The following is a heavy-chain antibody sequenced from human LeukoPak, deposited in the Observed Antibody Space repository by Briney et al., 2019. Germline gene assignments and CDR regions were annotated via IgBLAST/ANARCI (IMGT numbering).Heavy chain of an antibody. CDR3: AKGSKQYSSFYYFDY. D-gene: IGHD6-6*01. CDR1: GFTFSSYG. CDR2: ISYDGSNK. V-gene: IGHV3-30*18. J-gene: IGHJ4*02. Sequence: GGSLRLSCAASGFTFSSYGMHWVRQAPGKGLEWVAVISYDGSNKYYADSVKGRFTISRDNSKNTLYLQMNSLRAEDTAVYYCAKGSKQYSSFYYFDYWGQGTLVTVSS.